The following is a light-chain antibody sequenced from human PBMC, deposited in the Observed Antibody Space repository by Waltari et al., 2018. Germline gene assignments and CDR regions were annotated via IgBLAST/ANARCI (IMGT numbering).Light chain of an antibody. V-gene: IGLV1-40*01. CDR3: PSYDSLSSPYV. Sequence: QSVLTQPPSVSGAPGQTVTISCIGSSSNIGAAYDVHWYQQLPGTAPKLLIFDKYVRPSAVPHRFAASKSGTSASLAISGLQAEDEAAYYCPSYDSLSSPYVFGTGTNVSVL. CDR1: SSNIGAAYD. J-gene: IGLJ1*01. CDR2: DKY.